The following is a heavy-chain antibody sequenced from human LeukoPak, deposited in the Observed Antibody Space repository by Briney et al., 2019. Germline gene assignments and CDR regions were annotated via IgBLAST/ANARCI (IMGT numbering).Heavy chain of an antibody. CDR2: IIPIFGTA. V-gene: IGHV1-69*13. Sequence: SVKVSCKASGGTFSSYAISWVRQAPGQGLEWMGGIIPIFGTANYAQKFQGRVTITADESTSTAYMELSSLRSEDTAVYYCARCASGYDLHFDYWGQGTLVTVSS. CDR3: ARCASGYDLHFDY. J-gene: IGHJ4*02. CDR1: GGTFSSYA. D-gene: IGHD5-12*01.